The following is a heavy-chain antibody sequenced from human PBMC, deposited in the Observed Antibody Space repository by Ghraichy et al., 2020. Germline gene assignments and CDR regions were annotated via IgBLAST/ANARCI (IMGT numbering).Heavy chain of an antibody. V-gene: IGHV3-64D*06. CDR1: GFTFSTYA. CDR2: ISSNGGST. Sequence: GGSLRLSCSASGFTFSTYAMYWVRQAPGKGLEFVSAISSNGGSTYYADSVKARFTISRDNSKNTLYLQMSSLRAEDTAFYYCVRDRWKFDYWGQGTLVTVSS. CDR3: VRDRWKFDY. J-gene: IGHJ4*02. D-gene: IGHD1-1*01.